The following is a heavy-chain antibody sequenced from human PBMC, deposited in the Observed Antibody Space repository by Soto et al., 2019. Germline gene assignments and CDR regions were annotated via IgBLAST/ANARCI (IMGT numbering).Heavy chain of an antibody. J-gene: IGHJ5*02. CDR3: ASLYASGPTRWFDP. CDR2: VYYTGGV. Sequence: QLQLEESGPGLVKPSETLSLTCTVSGVSISSSTYYWGWIRQPPGKGLEYVGAVYYTGGVYYNPSLKRRVTISADTSKNQFSLRLSSVTAADTAVYYCASLYASGPTRWFDPWGQGTLVTVSS. D-gene: IGHD3-10*01. CDR1: GVSISSSTYY. V-gene: IGHV4-39*01.